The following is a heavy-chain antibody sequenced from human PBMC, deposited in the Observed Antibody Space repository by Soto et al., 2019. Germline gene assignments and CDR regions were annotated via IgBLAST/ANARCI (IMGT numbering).Heavy chain of an antibody. Sequence: EVQLVESGGGLVQPGGSLRLSCAASGFTFSNYWMHWVRLPPGKGLLWVSRINIGGSAANYAGSVEGRFTVSRDDAKNTLYLQMNRQRDDATPVYYCVRGTNDCYGIDYWGQGAPVTVSS. CDR2: INIGGSAA. J-gene: IGHJ4*02. V-gene: IGHV3-74*01. CDR3: VRGTNDCYGIDY. D-gene: IGHD1-1*01. CDR1: GFTFSNYW.